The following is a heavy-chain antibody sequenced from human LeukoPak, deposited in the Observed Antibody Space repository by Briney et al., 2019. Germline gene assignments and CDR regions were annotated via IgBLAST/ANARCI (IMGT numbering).Heavy chain of an antibody. CDR1: VFTFGSYS. V-gene: IGHV3-21*01. CDR2: ISSSSSYI. Sequence: PGGSLRLSCAASVFTFGSYSMNWVRQAPGKGLEWVSSISSSSSYIYYADSVKGRFTISRDNAKNSLYLQMNSLRAEDTAVYYCAREGGYSYGSLGYWGQGTLVTVSS. CDR3: AREGGYSYGSLGY. J-gene: IGHJ4*02. D-gene: IGHD5-18*01.